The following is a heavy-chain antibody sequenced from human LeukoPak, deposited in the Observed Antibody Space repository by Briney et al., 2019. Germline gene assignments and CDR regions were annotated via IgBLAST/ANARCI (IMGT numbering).Heavy chain of an antibody. V-gene: IGHV1-69*13. CDR2: IIPIFGTA. J-gene: IGHJ4*02. CDR1: GGTFGSYA. D-gene: IGHD4-17*01. CDR3: ARDRYGDYANLFSYYFDY. Sequence: GASVTVSCKASGGTFGSYAICWVRQAPGQGLEWMGGIIPIFGTANYAQKFQGRVTITADESTSTAYMELSSLRSEDTAVYYCARDRYGDYANLFSYYFDYWGQGTLVTVSS.